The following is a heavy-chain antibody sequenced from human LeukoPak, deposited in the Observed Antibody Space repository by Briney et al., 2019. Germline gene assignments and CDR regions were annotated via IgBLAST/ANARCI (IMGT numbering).Heavy chain of an antibody. J-gene: IGHJ4*02. D-gene: IGHD4-17*01. V-gene: IGHV3-15*01. CDR2: IKSKTEGGAT. CDR3: TTDGLTTVTGGFDY. CDR1: GFTSCNAW. Sequence: GGSLRLSCAASGFTSCNAWMSSVREAPGKGLEWGGRIKSKTEGGATDYAAPVKGRFTISRDDSKNTLYLQMNSLKTEDTAVYYCTTDGLTTVTGGFDYWGQGTLVTVSS.